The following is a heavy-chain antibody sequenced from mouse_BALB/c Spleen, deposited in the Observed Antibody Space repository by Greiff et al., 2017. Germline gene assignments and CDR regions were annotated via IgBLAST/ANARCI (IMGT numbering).Heavy chain of an antibody. Sequence: VQVVESGAELAKPGASVKMSCKASGYTFTSYWMHWVKQRPGQGLEWIGYINPSTGYTEYNQKFKDKATLTADKSSSTAYMQLSSLTSEDSAVYYCARWGGFDYWGQGTTLTVSS. J-gene: IGHJ2*01. CDR2: INPSTGYT. CDR1: GYTFTSYW. V-gene: IGHV1-7*01. CDR3: ARWGGFDY.